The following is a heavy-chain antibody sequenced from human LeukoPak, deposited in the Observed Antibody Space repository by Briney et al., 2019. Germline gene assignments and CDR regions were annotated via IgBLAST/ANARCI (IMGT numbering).Heavy chain of an antibody. V-gene: IGHV3-30*04. Sequence: GRSLRLSCAASGFTFSSYAMHWVRQAPGKGLEWVAVISYDGSDKDYADSVKGRFTISRDNSKNTLYLQMNSLRVEDTAVYYCARDQVRRNTMIYGGWFDPWGQGTLVTVSS. CDR1: GFTFSSYA. D-gene: IGHD3-22*01. CDR3: ARDQVRRNTMIYGGWFDP. J-gene: IGHJ5*02. CDR2: ISYDGSDK.